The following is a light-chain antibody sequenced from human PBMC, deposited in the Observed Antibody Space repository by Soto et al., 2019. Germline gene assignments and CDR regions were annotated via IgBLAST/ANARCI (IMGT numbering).Light chain of an antibody. CDR1: QHINIY. J-gene: IGKJ4*01. V-gene: IGKV1-33*01. CDR2: DAS. CDR3: QQYDNLPPG. Sequence: DIQLTQSPSSLSVSVGDRVTITCQASQHINIYLNWYQVKPGRAPKLLIYDASNLESGVPSRFSGSGSGTDFTFTITSLQPEDIATYYCQQYDNLPPGFGGGTEVEIK.